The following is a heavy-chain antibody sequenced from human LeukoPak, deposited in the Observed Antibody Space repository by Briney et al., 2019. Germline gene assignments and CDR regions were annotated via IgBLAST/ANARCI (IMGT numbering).Heavy chain of an antibody. J-gene: IGHJ6*03. CDR2: INPSGGSR. V-gene: IGHV1-46*01. CDR1: GYTFTSYH. CDR3: ARGCSGDTCYNWAGHYMDV. Sequence: ASVKVSCKASGYTFTSYHMHWVRQAPGQGLEWMGIINPSGGSRTYAQNFQGRVTMTRDMSTSTVYMELSSLRSEDTAVYYCARGCSGDTCYNWAGHYMDVWGKGTTVTVSS. D-gene: IGHD2-15*01.